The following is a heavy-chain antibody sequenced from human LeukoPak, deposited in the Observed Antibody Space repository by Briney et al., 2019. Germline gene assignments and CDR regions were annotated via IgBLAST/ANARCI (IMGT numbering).Heavy chain of an antibody. V-gene: IGHV3-23*01. D-gene: IGHD1-26*01. J-gene: IGHJ4*02. CDR2: ISGGGAST. CDR1: GFTFSNYA. Sequence: GGSLRLSCAASGFTFSNYAMSWVRQAPGKGLEWVSLISGGGASTYYADSVKGRFTISRDNSKNTLYLQMNSLRAEDTAVYYCARAEWEPDNYFDYWGQGTLVTVSS. CDR3: ARAEWEPDNYFDY.